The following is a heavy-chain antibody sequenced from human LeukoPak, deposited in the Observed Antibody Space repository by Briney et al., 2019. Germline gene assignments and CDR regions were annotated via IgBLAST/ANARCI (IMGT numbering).Heavy chain of an antibody. CDR1: GFIFSNYW. CDR3: ARVVSSSWTGYYYGMDV. CDR2: INTDGRST. V-gene: IGHV3-74*01. J-gene: IGHJ6*02. D-gene: IGHD6-13*01. Sequence: PGGSLRLSCAGSGFIFSNYWMHWVRQAPGKGLVWVSRINTDGRSTSYADSLKGRFTISRDNAKNTLYLQMNSLRAEDTAVYYCARVVSSSWTGYYYGMDVWGQGTTVTVAS.